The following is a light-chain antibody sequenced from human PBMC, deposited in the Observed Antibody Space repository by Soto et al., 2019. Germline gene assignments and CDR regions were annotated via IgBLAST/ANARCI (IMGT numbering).Light chain of an antibody. CDR3: AAWDDSRNGLVV. CDR2: YDD. CDR1: SSNIGNNA. J-gene: IGLJ2*01. V-gene: IGLV1-36*01. Sequence: QSVLTQPPSVSEAPRQRVTISCSGSSSNIGNNAVNWYQQLPGKAPKLLIYYDDLLPSGVSDRFSGSKSGTSASLAISGLQSEDEADYYCAAWDDSRNGLVVFGGGTKVTVL.